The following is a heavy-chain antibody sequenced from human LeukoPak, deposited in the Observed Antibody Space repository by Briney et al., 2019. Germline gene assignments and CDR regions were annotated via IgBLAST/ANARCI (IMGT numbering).Heavy chain of an antibody. Sequence: GGSLRLSCAASGFTFSSYSMNWVRQAPGKGLEWVSSISASTSYIYYADSVKGRFTISRDNAKNSLYLQMNSLRDEDTAVYYCATNPHSGSWGWGQGTMVTVSS. CDR1: GFTFSSYS. CDR2: ISASTSYI. D-gene: IGHD1-26*01. V-gene: IGHV3-21*01. CDR3: ATNPHSGSWG. J-gene: IGHJ3*01.